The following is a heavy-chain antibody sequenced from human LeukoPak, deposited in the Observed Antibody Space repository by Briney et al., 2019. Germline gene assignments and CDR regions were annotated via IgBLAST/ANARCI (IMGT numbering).Heavy chain of an antibody. CDR3: ARRDCSSTSCYTSDYYYGMDV. CDR1: GGSFSGYY. Sequence: SETLSLTCAVYGGSFSGYYWSWIRQPPGKGLEWIGEINHNGSTNYNPSLKSRVTISVDTSKNQFSLKLSSVTAADTAVYYCARRDCSSTSCYTSDYYYGMDVWGQGTTVTVSS. J-gene: IGHJ6*02. D-gene: IGHD2-2*02. V-gene: IGHV4-34*01. CDR2: INHNGST.